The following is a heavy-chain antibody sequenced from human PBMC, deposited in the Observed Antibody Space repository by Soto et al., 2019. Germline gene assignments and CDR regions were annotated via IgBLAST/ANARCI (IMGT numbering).Heavy chain of an antibody. CDR2: ISAYNGNT. D-gene: IGHD3-22*01. V-gene: IGHV1-18*01. CDR3: ALVITDYYYYGMDV. CDR1: GYTFTSYG. J-gene: IGHJ6*02. Sequence: QVQLVQSGAEVKKPGASVKVSCKASGYTFTSYGISWVRQAPGQGREWMGWISAYNGNTNYAQKLQGRVTMTTDTTTSTAYMELRSLRSDDTAVYYCALVITDYYYYGMDVWGQGTTVTVSS.